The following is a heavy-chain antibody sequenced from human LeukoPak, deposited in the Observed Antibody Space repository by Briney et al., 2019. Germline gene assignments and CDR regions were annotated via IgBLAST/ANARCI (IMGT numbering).Heavy chain of an antibody. V-gene: IGHV4-38-2*02. CDR3: ARGGGYYDSSGYYHPSYFDY. Sequence: PSETLSLTCTVSGYSISRGYYWGWLRQPPGKGLEWIGSIYHSGSTYYNPPLKSRVTISVDTSKNQFSLKLSSVTAADTAVYYCARGGGYYDSSGYYHPSYFDYWGQGTLVTVSS. J-gene: IGHJ4*02. D-gene: IGHD3-22*01. CDR1: GYSISRGYY. CDR2: IYHSGST.